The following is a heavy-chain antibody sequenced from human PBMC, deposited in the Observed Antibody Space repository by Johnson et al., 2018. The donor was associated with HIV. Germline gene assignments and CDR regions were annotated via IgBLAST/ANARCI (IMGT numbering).Heavy chain of an antibody. CDR3: ARGDYDILTCYAFDI. V-gene: IGHV3-74*02. CDR1: GFTLSTYW. J-gene: IGHJ3*02. CDR2: MTSDGSST. D-gene: IGHD3-9*01. Sequence: EQLVESGGGLVQPGGSLRLSCAASGFTLSTYWIHWVRQAPGKGLVWVSRMTSDGSSTSYADSVKGRFTISSDNAKNTLYLQMNSLRAEDTAVYYCARGDYDILTCYAFDIWGQGTMVTVSS.